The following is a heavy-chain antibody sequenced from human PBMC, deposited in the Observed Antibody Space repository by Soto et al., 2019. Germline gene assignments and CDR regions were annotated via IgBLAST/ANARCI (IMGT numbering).Heavy chain of an antibody. J-gene: IGHJ4*02. CDR2: IYPGDSDT. CDR3: ARPVGPYYYDSSGYGGYFDY. D-gene: IGHD3-22*01. CDR1: GYSFTSYW. V-gene: IGHV5-51*01. Sequence: GESLKISCNGSGYSFTSYWIGWVRQRPGKGLEWMGIIYPGDSDTRYSPSFQGQVTISADKSISTAYLQWSSLKASDTAMYYCARPVGPYYYDSSGYGGYFDYWGQGTLVTVSS.